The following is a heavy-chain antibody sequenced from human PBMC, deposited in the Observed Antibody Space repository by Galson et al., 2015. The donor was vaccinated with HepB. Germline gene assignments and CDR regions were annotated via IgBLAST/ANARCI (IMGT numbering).Heavy chain of an antibody. V-gene: IGHV3-21*01. CDR2: ISSSSSYI. CDR3: ARNLPQYYDYVWRSYAGMDV. D-gene: IGHD3-16*01. J-gene: IGHJ6*02. Sequence: SLRLSCAASGFTFSSYRMNWVRQAPGKGLEWVSSISSSSSYIYYADSVKDRFNISRDNAKNSLYLQMNSLRAEDTAVYYCARNLPQYYDYVWRSYAGMDVWGQGTPVTVSS. CDR1: GFTFSSYR.